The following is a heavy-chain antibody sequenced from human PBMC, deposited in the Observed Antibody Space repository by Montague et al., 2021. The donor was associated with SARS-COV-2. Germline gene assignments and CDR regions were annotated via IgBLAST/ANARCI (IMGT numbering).Heavy chain of an antibody. D-gene: IGHD3-10*01. CDR3: ARHPPHSPSGNYLLPGCFDT. CDR2: IFQSGGI. V-gene: IGHV4-39*01. J-gene: IGHJ3*02. CDR1: GGPIGGTNYY. Sequence: SETLSLTCTVSGGPIGGTNYYWDWIRQSPGKGLERIGNIFQSGGISYNPSLKSRVTISVDTSSNQFSLRLSSVTAADTAVYFCARHPPHSPSGNYLLPGCFDTWGPGTMVTVSS.